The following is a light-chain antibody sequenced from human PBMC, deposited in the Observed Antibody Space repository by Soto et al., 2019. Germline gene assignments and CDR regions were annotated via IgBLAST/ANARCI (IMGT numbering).Light chain of an antibody. CDR2: DAS. Sequence: IQMPQSPSTLSASLGDRVTITCGASQSISSWLAWYQHKPGKAPKLLIYDASNLDSGVPSRFTGSGSGTEFSLTITSLQPEDFASYYCQQYKDYWTFGQGTKVDIK. V-gene: IGKV1-5*01. J-gene: IGKJ1*01. CDR1: QSISSW. CDR3: QQYKDYWT.